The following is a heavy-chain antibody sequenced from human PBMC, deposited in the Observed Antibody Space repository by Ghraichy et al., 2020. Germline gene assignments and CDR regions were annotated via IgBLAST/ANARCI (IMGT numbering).Heavy chain of an antibody. V-gene: IGHV3-13*05. Sequence: GESLNISCAASGFTFSTGKGLEWVSPIGAAGDPYYPGSVKGRFTISRENVKNSLYLQRNSLRAGDTAVYYCARTTPGYWGQGTLVTVSS. J-gene: IGHJ4*02. CDR2: IGAAGDP. CDR3: ARTTPGY. CDR1: GFTFST. D-gene: IGHD1-14*01.